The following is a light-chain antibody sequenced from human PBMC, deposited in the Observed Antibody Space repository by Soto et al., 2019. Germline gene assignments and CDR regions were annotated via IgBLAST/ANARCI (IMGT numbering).Light chain of an antibody. CDR1: SSDVGGYNY. J-gene: IGLJ2*01. Sequence: QSALTQPRSVSGSPGQSVTISCTGTSSDVGGYNYVSWYQQHPGKAPKLMIYDVSERPSGVPDRFSGSKSGNTASLTISGRQAEDEADYYCCSYVGSYSVVFGGGTKLTVL. V-gene: IGLV2-11*01. CDR2: DVS. CDR3: CSYVGSYSVV.